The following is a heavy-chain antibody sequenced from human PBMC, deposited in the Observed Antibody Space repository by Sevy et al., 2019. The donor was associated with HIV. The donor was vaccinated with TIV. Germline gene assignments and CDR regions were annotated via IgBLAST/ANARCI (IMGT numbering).Heavy chain of an antibody. V-gene: IGHV3-21*01. D-gene: IGHD6-13*01. J-gene: IGHJ4*02. Sequence: GESLRLSCAASGFIFSSYSINWVRQAPGKGLEWVSSISSSSKYIYYADSVKGRFTISRDNAKNSLFLQMNSLRAEDTAVYYCARDPAIAAAVTFDYWGQGTLVTVSS. CDR2: ISSSSKYI. CDR1: GFIFSSYS. CDR3: ARDPAIAAAVTFDY.